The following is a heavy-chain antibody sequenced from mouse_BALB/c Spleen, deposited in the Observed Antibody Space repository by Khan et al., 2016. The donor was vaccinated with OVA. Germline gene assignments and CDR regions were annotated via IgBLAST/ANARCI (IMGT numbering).Heavy chain of an antibody. CDR3: AREDLTLDC. D-gene: IGHD4-1*01. J-gene: IGHJ2*01. Sequence: EVQLQESGPGLVKPSQSLSLTCTVTGYSITGDYAWTWIRQFPGNKLEWMGYINYSGTTGYNPFLKSRISITRDTSTNQFFLHLNSVTYEDTATYYSAREDLTLDCWGQGTTLTVSS. V-gene: IGHV3-2*02. CDR2: INYSGTT. CDR1: GYSITGDYA.